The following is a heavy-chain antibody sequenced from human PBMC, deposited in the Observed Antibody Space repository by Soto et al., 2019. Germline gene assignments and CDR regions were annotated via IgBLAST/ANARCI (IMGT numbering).Heavy chain of an antibody. D-gene: IGHD3-16*01. Sequence: PGESLKISCQGSGYRFNNFWIGWVRQRPGKGLEWMGIIYSRDSDTRYSPSFQGQVTISVDSSISTAYLQWSSLKASDTAIYYCARAPYNYSDGDFDFWGQGTLVTVSS. CDR1: GYRFNNFW. V-gene: IGHV5-51*01. CDR3: ARAPYNYSDGDFDF. J-gene: IGHJ4*02. CDR2: IYSRDSDT.